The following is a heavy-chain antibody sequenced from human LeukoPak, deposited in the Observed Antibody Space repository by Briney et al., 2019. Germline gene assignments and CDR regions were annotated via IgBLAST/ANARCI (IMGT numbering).Heavy chain of an antibody. CDR2: FDPEDGET. CDR3: ATGLYDSSGYYFGY. D-gene: IGHD3-22*01. J-gene: IGHJ4*02. V-gene: IGHV1-24*01. CDR1: GYTLTELS. Sequence: ASVKVSCKVSGYTLTELSMHWVRQAPGKGLEWMGGFDPEDGETIYAQKFQGRVTMTEDTSTDTAYMELSSLRSEGTAVYYCATGLYDSSGYYFGYWGQGTLVTVSS.